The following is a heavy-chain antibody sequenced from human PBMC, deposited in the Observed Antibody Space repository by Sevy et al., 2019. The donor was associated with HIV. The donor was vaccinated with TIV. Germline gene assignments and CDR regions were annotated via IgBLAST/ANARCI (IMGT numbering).Heavy chain of an antibody. Sequence: SETLSLTCAVYGGSFSGYYWSWIRQPPGKGLEWIGEINHSGSTNYNPSLKSRVTISVDTSKNQFSLKLSSVTAADTAVYYCARGPIMITFGGVTVMRVYYYGMDVWGQGTTVTVSS. CDR1: GGSFSGYY. J-gene: IGHJ6*02. D-gene: IGHD3-16*02. V-gene: IGHV4-34*01. CDR3: ARGPIMITFGGVTVMRVYYYGMDV. CDR2: INHSGST.